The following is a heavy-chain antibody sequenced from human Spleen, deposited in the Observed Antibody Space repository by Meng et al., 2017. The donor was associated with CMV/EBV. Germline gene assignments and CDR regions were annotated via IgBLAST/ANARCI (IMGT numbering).Heavy chain of an antibody. Sequence: SETLSLTCSVSGGSISSRSYYWGWIRQPPGKGLEWIGSIYYSGSTYSTYYNPSLKSRVTISADTSKKQFSLKLSSVTAADTAVYYCARDPYSSSGNWGQGTLVTVSS. D-gene: IGHD6-6*01. CDR1: GGSISSRSYY. V-gene: IGHV4-39*07. CDR2: IYYSGSTYST. CDR3: ARDPYSSSGN. J-gene: IGHJ4*02.